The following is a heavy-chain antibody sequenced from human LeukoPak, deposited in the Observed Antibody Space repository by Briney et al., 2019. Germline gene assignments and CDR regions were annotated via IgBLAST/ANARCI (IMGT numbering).Heavy chain of an antibody. Sequence: PGGSLRLSCAASGFTFNNYGMHWVRQAPGKGLEWVAFIRFDGGNKYYAESVKGRFTISRDSSKNTLFLQMNSLRADDTAVYYCAKDSLRTYYGSGSYPLDYWGQGTLVTVSS. J-gene: IGHJ4*02. CDR2: IRFDGGNK. CDR3: AKDSLRTYYGSGSYPLDY. D-gene: IGHD3-10*01. CDR1: GFTFNNYG. V-gene: IGHV3-30*02.